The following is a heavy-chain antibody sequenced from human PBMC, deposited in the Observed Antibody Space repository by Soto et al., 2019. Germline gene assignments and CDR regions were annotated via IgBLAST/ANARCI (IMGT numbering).Heavy chain of an antibody. D-gene: IGHD6-13*01. Sequence: EVQLLQSGGELVQPGESLRLSCAASGFIFNKYAMTWVRQAPGKGLEWVSAISGDGDTTYYADSVKGRFTISRDNSKNTLCLQMNSLRDEDTALYYCASPKVTSSWSSDYWGQGTLVTVSS. CDR3: ASPKVTSSWSSDY. V-gene: IGHV3-23*01. J-gene: IGHJ4*02. CDR2: ISGDGDTT. CDR1: GFIFNKYA.